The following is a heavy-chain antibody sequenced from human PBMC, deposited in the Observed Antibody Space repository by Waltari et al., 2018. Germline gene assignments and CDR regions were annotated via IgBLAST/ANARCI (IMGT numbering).Heavy chain of an antibody. J-gene: IGHJ4*02. CDR2: TYNRGST. D-gene: IGHD3-10*01. V-gene: IGHV4-4*07. CDR1: GVSITSYY. Sequence: VQLQESGPGLVKPSETLSLTCTVSGVSITSYYWIWIRQPAGKGLQWIGRTYNRGSTNYNPSLKSRVTMSLDTSKNQFSLRLSSVTAADTAVYYCARDKRYYYGSGIDYWGQGTLVTVSS. CDR3: ARDKRYYYGSGIDY.